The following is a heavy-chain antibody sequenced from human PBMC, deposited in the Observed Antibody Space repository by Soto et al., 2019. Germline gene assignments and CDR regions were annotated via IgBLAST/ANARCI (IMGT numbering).Heavy chain of an antibody. D-gene: IGHD4-4*01. CDR1: GGSISSTSYY. J-gene: IGHJ6*02. CDR3: ARTTVDTPYYYGMDG. CDR2: IYYSGRT. V-gene: IGHV4-39*01. Sequence: SETLSLTCTVSGGSISSTSYYWGWIREPPGKGLEWIGSIYYSGRTYNNTSLKSRVTMSVDTSKNQFSLKLSSVTAADTAVYYCARTTVDTPYYYGMDGWGQGTTVTVSS.